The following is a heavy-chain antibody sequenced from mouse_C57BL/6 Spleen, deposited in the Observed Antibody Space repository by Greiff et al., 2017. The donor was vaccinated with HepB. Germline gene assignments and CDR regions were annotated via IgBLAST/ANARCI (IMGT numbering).Heavy chain of an antibody. D-gene: IGHD1-1*01. CDR3: ATHYYGSSEGPMDY. Sequence: QVQLQQPGAELVKPGASVKLYCKASGYTFTSYWMQWVKQRPGQGLEWIGEIDPSDSYTNYNQKFKGKATLTVDTSSSTAYMQLSSLTSEDSAVYYCATHYYGSSEGPMDYWGQGTSVTVSS. V-gene: IGHV1-50*01. J-gene: IGHJ4*01. CDR1: GYTFTSYW. CDR2: IDPSDSYT.